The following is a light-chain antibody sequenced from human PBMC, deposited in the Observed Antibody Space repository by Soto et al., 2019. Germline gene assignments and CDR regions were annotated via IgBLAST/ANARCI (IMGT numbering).Light chain of an antibody. CDR3: SSYTNTNSVV. CDR2: DVN. Sequence: QSALPQPASVSGSPGPSITISCTGTSSDVGAYNWVAWYQQHPGKAPKLMTCDVNNRPSGVSKRFSGSKSGNTPSLTISGLQAEDECDYYCSSYTNTNSVVFGGGTKVTVL. CDR1: SSDVGAYNW. J-gene: IGLJ3*02. V-gene: IGLV2-14*03.